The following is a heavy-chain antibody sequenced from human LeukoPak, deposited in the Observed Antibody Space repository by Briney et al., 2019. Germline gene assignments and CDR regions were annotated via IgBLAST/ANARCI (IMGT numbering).Heavy chain of an antibody. CDR3: ARDPGYCSSSSCYGPYCYYGMDV. CDR1: GFTFSSYA. Sequence: GRSLRLSCAASGFTFSSYAIHWVRQAPGKGLGWVAVISYDGSNKYYADSVKGRFTISRDNSKNTLYLQMNSLRAEDTAVYYCARDPGYCSSSSCYGPYCYYGMDVWGQGNTVTVSS. D-gene: IGHD2-2*01. CDR2: ISYDGSNK. V-gene: IGHV3-30*04. J-gene: IGHJ6*02.